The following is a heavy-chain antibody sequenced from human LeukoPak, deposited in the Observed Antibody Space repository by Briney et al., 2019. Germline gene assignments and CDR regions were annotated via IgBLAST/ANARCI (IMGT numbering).Heavy chain of an antibody. CDR2: INPNSGGT. Sequence: ASVKVSCKAFGYTFTSYGISWVRQAPGQGLEWMGWINPNSGGTNYAQKFQGRVTMTRDTSISTAYMELSRLRSDDTAVYYCARDPGYYCTNGVCPGPNWFDPWGQGTLVTVSS. CDR3: ARDPGYYCTNGVCPGPNWFDP. CDR1: GYTFTSYG. J-gene: IGHJ5*02. V-gene: IGHV1-2*02. D-gene: IGHD2-8*01.